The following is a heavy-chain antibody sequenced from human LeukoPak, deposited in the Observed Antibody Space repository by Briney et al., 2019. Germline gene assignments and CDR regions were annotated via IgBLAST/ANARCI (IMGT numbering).Heavy chain of an antibody. Sequence: ASVKVSCKVSGYTLTELSMHWVRQAPGKGLEWMGGFDPEDGETIYEQKFQGRVTMTEDTSTDTAYMELSSLRSEDTAVYYCATWGYDFWSGYYRSRGYYFDYWGQGTLVTVSS. J-gene: IGHJ4*02. V-gene: IGHV1-24*01. CDR1: GYTLTELS. CDR2: FDPEDGET. D-gene: IGHD3-3*01. CDR3: ATWGYDFWSGYYRSRGYYFDY.